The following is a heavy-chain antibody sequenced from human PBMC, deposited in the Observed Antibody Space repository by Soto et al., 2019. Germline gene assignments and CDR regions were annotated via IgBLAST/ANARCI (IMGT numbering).Heavy chain of an antibody. CDR3: AGADPGAFDI. CDR1: GGSISRTTYY. V-gene: IGHV4-39*01. J-gene: IGHJ3*02. CDR2: IYYSGNT. Sequence: PSETLSLTCFVSGGSISRTTYYWGWVRQPPRKGLEWIGSIYYSGNTYYNPSLRSRVSISVDTSKNQFSLKLRSVTAADTAVYCCAGADPGAFDIWGPGTMVTGSS.